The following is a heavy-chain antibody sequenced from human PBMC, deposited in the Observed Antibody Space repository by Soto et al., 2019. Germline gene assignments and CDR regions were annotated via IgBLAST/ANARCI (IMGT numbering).Heavy chain of an antibody. D-gene: IGHD2-21*01. CDR2: IKQDGSER. CDR3: ASARHIGP. V-gene: IGHV3-7*01. J-gene: IGHJ5*02. CDR1: GFTFSNYW. Sequence: GGSLRLSCAASGFTFSNYWMSWVRQAPGKGLEWVANIKQDGSERNYVDSVKGRFTISRDNAENSLYLQMNSLRAEDTAVYYCASARHIGPWGQGTLVTVSS.